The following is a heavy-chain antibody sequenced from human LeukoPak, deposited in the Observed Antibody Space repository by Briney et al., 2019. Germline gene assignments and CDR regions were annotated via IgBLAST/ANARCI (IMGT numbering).Heavy chain of an antibody. J-gene: IGHJ6*03. Sequence: SETLSLTCIVSGGSISSYYWSWIRQPPGKGLEWIGSIYYNGSTNYNPSLKSRVTISVDTSQNQFSLKLSSVTAADTAVYFCARESSSHYNYMDVWVKGTTVTVSS. CDR2: IYYNGST. CDR3: ARESSSHYNYMDV. D-gene: IGHD6-6*01. V-gene: IGHV4-59*01. CDR1: GGSISSYY.